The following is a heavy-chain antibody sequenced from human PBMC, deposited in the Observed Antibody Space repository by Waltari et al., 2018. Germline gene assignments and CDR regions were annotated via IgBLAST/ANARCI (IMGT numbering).Heavy chain of an antibody. J-gene: IGHJ4*02. V-gene: IGHV3-7*01. D-gene: IGHD3-16*02. Sequence: EVQLVESGGGLVQPGGSLRLSCAASGLTLSYYWMTWVRQAPGKGLEWLANINEDGSVKQHVDSVKGRFTISRDNAKNSLCLQMNSLRAEDTAVYYCARDIPAGNSYLDYWGQGTLVTVSS. CDR2: INEDGSVK. CDR3: ARDIPAGNSYLDY. CDR1: GLTLSYYW.